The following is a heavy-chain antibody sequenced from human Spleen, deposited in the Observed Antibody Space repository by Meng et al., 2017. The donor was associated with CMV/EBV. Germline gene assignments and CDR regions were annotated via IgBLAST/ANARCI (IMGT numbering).Heavy chain of an antibody. CDR3: ASEVRAVAAFDY. Sequence: GESLKISCAASGFIFSSYAMHWVRQAPGKGLEWVSSISSSSSYIYYADSVKGRFTISRDNAKNSLYLQMNSLRAEDTAVYYCASEVRAVAAFDYWGQGTLVTVSS. J-gene: IGHJ4*02. CDR1: GFIFSSYA. CDR2: ISSSSSYI. V-gene: IGHV3-21*01. D-gene: IGHD6-19*01.